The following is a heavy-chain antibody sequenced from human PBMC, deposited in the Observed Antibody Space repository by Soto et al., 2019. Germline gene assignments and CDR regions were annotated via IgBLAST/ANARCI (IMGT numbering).Heavy chain of an antibody. D-gene: IGHD6-19*01. V-gene: IGHV4-39*01. CDR3: ARQTKQWLVGGDFDY. CDR2: IYYSGST. J-gene: IGHJ4*02. Sequence: PSEILSLTCTVSGGSISSSIYYWGWIRQPPGKGLEWIGSIYYSGSTYYNPSLKSRVTISVDTSKNQFSLKLSSVTAADTAVYYCARQTKQWLVGGDFDYWGQGTLVTVSS. CDR1: GGSISSSIYY.